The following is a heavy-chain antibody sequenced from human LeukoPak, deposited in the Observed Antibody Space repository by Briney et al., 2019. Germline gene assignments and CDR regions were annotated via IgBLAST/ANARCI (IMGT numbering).Heavy chain of an antibody. CDR3: VKDLSYESSGSFFDY. Sequence: GGSLRLSCAAPGFTFEDYTMHWVRRAPGKTLEGVPLISWDGTTYYADSVRGRFPISRDNSKDSLYLQMDTLRSEDTAFYYCVKDLSYESSGSFFDYWGQGTLVTVS. V-gene: IGHV3-43*01. D-gene: IGHD3-22*01. CDR2: ISWDGTT. J-gene: IGHJ4*02. CDR1: GFTFEDYT.